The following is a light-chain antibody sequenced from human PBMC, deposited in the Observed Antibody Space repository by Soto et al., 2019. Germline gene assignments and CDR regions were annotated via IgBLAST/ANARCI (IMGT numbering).Light chain of an antibody. J-gene: IGKJ1*01. CDR2: GAS. Sequence: RVTITCRASQSIRNWLAWYQDKPGKAPKLLIYGASSLESGVPSGFSGSGSGTEFTLTIGGLQPDDFETYYCQHYNAFPWPFGQGTKVDIK. CDR3: QHYNAFPWP. CDR1: QSIRNW. V-gene: IGKV1-5*01.